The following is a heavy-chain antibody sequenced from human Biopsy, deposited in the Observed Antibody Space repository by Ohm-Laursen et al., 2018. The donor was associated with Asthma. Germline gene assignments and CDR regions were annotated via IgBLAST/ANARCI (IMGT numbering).Heavy chain of an antibody. V-gene: IGHV3-30-3*01. D-gene: IGHD3-3*01. J-gene: IGHJ4*02. CDR3: ARDVMEWYLPAFDL. CDR1: GFTFRSYA. Sequence: SLRLSCAASGFTFRSYAMHWVRQAPGKGLEWVAVGGSYYDGGLKYYANSVNGRFTVSRDDSKNTLYLQMNSLKPDDTAGYYCARDVMEWYLPAFDLWGQGTLVTVSS. CDR2: GGSYYDGGLK.